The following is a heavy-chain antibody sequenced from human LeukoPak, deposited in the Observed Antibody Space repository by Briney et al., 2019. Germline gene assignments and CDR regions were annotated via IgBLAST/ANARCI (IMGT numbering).Heavy chain of an antibody. Sequence: PSQTLSLTCTVSGGSISSGGYYWSWIRQPPGKGLEWIGEINHSGSTNYNPSLKSRVTISVDTSKNQFSLKLSSVTAADTAVYYCARGYYDRFFGPYHKYYFDYWGQGTLVTVSS. J-gene: IGHJ4*02. V-gene: IGHV4-30-2*01. CDR2: INHSGST. D-gene: IGHD3-22*01. CDR1: GGSISSGGYY. CDR3: ARGYYDRFFGPYHKYYFDY.